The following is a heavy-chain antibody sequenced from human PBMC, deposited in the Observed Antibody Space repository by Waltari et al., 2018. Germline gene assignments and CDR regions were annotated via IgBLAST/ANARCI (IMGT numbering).Heavy chain of an antibody. D-gene: IGHD3-16*02. Sequence: EVQLVESGGGLIQPGGSLRLSCAASGFTVSSNYMSWVRQAPGKGLGVVSVSYSGGSTYYADSVKGRFTISRDNSKNTLYLQMNSLRAEDTAVYYCARVDVWGSYRSDAFDIWGQGTMVTVSS. V-gene: IGHV3-53*01. CDR1: GFTVSSNY. CDR3: ARVDVWGSYRSDAFDI. CDR2: SYSGGST. J-gene: IGHJ3*02.